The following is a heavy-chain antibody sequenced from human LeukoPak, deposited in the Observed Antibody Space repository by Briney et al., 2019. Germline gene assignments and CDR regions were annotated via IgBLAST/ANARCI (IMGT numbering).Heavy chain of an antibody. CDR3: AKDRSERWLQLGYFDY. CDR1: GFTFSTYA. J-gene: IGHJ4*02. Sequence: GGSLSLSCAVSGFTFSTYAMTWVRQAPGKGLEWVSTISGSGDSPYYADSVKGRFTISRDNSKNTLYLQMNSLRAEDTAVYYCAKDRSERWLQLGYFDYWGQGTLVTVSS. D-gene: IGHD5-24*01. CDR2: ISGSGDSP. V-gene: IGHV3-23*01.